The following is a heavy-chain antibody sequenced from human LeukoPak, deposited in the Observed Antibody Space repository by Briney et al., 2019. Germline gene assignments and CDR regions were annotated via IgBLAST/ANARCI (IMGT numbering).Heavy chain of an antibody. V-gene: IGHV3-30*03. CDR3: AREFHYYDSSGPTYYFDY. D-gene: IGHD3-22*01. CDR1: GFTFSNYG. J-gene: IGHJ4*02. CDR2: ISFDESSE. Sequence: GRSLRLSCAASGFTFSNYGMHWVRQAPGKGLEWVALISFDESSEYYADSVKGRFSISRDNSKNTLYLQMNSLRAEDTAVYYCAREFHYYDSSGPTYYFDYWGQGTLVTVSS.